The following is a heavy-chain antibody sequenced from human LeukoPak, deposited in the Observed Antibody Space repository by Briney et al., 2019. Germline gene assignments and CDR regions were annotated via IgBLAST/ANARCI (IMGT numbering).Heavy chain of an antibody. D-gene: IGHD4-17*01. Sequence: ASVKVSCKASGYTFTNYAISWVRQAPGQGLEWMGWISAYNGNTKYTQKFQGRVTMTRDTSTSTAYMELRSLRSEDTAVYYCARAVQVTTGGLFDYWGQGTLVTVSS. CDR2: ISAYNGNT. CDR3: ARAVQVTTGGLFDY. J-gene: IGHJ4*02. CDR1: GYTFTNYA. V-gene: IGHV1-18*01.